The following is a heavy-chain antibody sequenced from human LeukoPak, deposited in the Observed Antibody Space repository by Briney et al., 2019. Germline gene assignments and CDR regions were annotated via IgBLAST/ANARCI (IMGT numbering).Heavy chain of an antibody. V-gene: IGHV3-21*01. D-gene: IGHD5-12*01. CDR1: GFTFSTYS. Sequence: GGSLRLSCAASGFTFSTYSMNWVRQAPGKGLEWISSITSLNYIDYADSVKGRFTISRDNAKNSLYLQMNSLRAEDTAVYYCARRGYSGYDLSAFDIWGQGTMVTVSS. CDR3: ARRGYSGYDLSAFDI. CDR2: ITSLNYI. J-gene: IGHJ3*02.